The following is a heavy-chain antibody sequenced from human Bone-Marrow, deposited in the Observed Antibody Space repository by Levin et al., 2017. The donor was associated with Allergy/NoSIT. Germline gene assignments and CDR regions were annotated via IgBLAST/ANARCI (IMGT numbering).Heavy chain of an antibody. CDR2: IFYSGST. CDR1: GGSISSYY. V-gene: IGHV4-59*01. J-gene: IGHJ6*02. CDR3: ARDGPTVVTRESPYYKYYGVDV. Sequence: KPSETLSLTCTVSGGSISSYYWSWIRQPPGKGLEWIGYIFYSGSTNYNPSLKSRITISVDTSKNHFSLKLSFVTAADTAVYYCARDGPTVVTRESPYYKYYGVDVWGQGTTVTVSS. D-gene: IGHD4-23*01.